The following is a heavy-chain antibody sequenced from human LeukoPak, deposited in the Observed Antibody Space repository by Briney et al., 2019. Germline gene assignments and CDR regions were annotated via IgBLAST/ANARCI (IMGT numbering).Heavy chain of an antibody. CDR2: INHSGST. Sequence: SETLSLTCAVYGGSFSGYYWSWIRQPPGKGLEWIGEINHSGSTNYNPSLKSRVTISVDTSKNQFSLKLSSVTAADTAVYYCARRGGAARRPFDYWGQGTLVTVSS. CDR1: GGSFSGYY. CDR3: ARRGGAARRPFDY. D-gene: IGHD6-6*01. J-gene: IGHJ4*02. V-gene: IGHV4-34*01.